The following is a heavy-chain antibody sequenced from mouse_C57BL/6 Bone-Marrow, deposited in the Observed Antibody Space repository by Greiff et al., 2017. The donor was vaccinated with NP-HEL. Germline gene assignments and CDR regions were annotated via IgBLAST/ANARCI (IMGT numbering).Heavy chain of an antibody. CDR2: IDPSDSYT. D-gene: IGHD1-1*01. Sequence: QVHVKQPGAELVKPGASVKLSCKASGYTFTSYWMQWVKQRPGQGLEWIGEIDPSDSYTNYNQKFKGKATLTVDTSSSTAYMQLSSLTSEDSAVYYCARLYYYGSSLYYFDYWGQGTTLTVSS. CDR1: GYTFTSYW. CDR3: ARLYYYGSSLYYFDY. V-gene: IGHV1-50*01. J-gene: IGHJ2*01.